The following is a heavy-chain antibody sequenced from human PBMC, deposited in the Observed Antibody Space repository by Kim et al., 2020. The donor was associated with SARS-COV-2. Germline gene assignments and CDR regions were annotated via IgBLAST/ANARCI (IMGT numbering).Heavy chain of an antibody. J-gene: IGHJ6*02. CDR2: FIPAFRTT. D-gene: IGHD6-25*01. Sequence: SVKVSCKCSGDTFKNYAVNWMRETPGQGLEWMGGFIPAFRTTNYAQRFQGRVTITPDASTTTVYMELSGLKSEDTAVYYCARGGGSAAASRQNIFYYSYLDVWGRGTTVIVSS. V-gene: IGHV1-69*13. CDR3: ARGGGSAAASRQNIFYYSYLDV. CDR1: GDTFKNYA.